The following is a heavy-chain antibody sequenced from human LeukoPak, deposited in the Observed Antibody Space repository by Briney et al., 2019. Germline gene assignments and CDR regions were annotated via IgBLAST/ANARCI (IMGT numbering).Heavy chain of an antibody. Sequence: SETLSLTCTVSGCSISSSSYYWGWIRQPPGKGLEWIGSIYYSGSTYYNPSLKSRVTISVDTSKNQFSLKLSSVTAADTAVYYCARQRQAIYYYYYMDVWGKGATVTVSS. CDR1: GCSISSSSYY. CDR2: IYYSGST. V-gene: IGHV4-39*01. J-gene: IGHJ6*03. CDR3: ARQRQAIYYYYYMDV.